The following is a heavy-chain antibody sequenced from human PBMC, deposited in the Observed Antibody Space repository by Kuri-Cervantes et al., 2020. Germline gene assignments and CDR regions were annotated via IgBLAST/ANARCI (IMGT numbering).Heavy chain of an antibody. J-gene: IGHJ4*02. CDR1: GFPFSSYW. D-gene: IGHD2-2*01. CDR2: IKQDGTEK. Sequence: GGSLRLSCAASGFPFSSYWVNWVRQAPGKGLEWVANIKQDGTEKYYVDSVKGRFTISRDNAKSSLYLQMNSLRAEDTAVYYCTRGWSCSSPSCSGRKYWGQGTLVTVSS. CDR3: TRGWSCSSPSCSGRKY. V-gene: IGHV3-7*01.